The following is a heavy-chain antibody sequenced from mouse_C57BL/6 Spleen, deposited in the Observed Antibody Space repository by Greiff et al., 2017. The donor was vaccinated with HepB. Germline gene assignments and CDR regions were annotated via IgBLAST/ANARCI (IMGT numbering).Heavy chain of an antibody. D-gene: IGHD4-1*01. V-gene: IGHV3-6*01. Sequence: EVKLVESGPGLVKPSQSLSLTCSVTGYSITSGYYWNWIRQFPGNKLEWMGYISYDGSNNYNPSLKNRISITRDTSKNQFFLKLNSVTTEDTATYYCAPNWAYWYFDVWGTGTTVTVSS. J-gene: IGHJ1*03. CDR1: GYSITSGYY. CDR2: ISYDGSN. CDR3: APNWAYWYFDV.